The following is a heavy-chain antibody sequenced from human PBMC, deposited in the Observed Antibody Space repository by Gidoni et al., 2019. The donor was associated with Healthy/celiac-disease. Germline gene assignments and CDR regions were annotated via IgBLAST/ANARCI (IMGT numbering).Heavy chain of an antibody. Sequence: EVQLVESGGGLVQPGGSLRLSCAASGFTFSSYWMSWVRKAPGKGLGWVANIKQDGSEKYYVDSVKGRFTISRDNAKNSLYLQMNSLRAEDTAVYYCARDIVVVTALSDYWGQGTLVTVSS. CDR1: GFTFSSYW. CDR3: ARDIVVVTALSDY. J-gene: IGHJ4*02. D-gene: IGHD2-21*02. CDR2: IKQDGSEK. V-gene: IGHV3-7*01.